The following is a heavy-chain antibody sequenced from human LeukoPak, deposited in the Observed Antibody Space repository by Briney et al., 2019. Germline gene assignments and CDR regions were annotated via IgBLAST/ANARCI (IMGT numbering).Heavy chain of an antibody. CDR3: AKSRGGYSSGWYDFDY. CDR1: GFTFSGYA. Sequence: GGSLRLSCAASGFTFSGYAMSWVRQAPGKGLEWVSAISGSGGSTYYADSVKGRFTISRDNSKNTLYLQMNSLRAEDTAVYYCAKSRGGYSSGWYDFDYWGQGTLVTVSS. D-gene: IGHD6-19*01. J-gene: IGHJ4*02. V-gene: IGHV3-23*01. CDR2: ISGSGGST.